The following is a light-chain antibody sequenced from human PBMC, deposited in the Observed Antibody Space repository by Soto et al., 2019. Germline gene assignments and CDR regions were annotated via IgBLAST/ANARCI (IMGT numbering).Light chain of an antibody. CDR1: QSVSSK. CDR2: GAS. J-gene: IGKJ1*01. Sequence: EIVLTQSPGTLSVSPGERATLSCRASQSVSSKLAWYQQKPGQAPRLLFYGASTGATGIPARFSGSGSETEFTLSTSSLQSEHFAVYYCQQYNNLPGTFGQRTKVEIK. CDR3: QQYNNLPGT. V-gene: IGKV3-15*01.